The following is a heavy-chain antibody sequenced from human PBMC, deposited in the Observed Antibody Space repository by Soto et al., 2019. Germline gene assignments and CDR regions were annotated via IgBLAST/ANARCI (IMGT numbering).Heavy chain of an antibody. J-gene: IGHJ4*02. CDR2: IYYSGST. D-gene: IGHD4-17*01. CDR1: GGSISSDY. CDR3: ARSPDYGDYLSFDY. Sequence: PSETLSLTCTVSGGSISSDYWSWNRQPPGKGLEWIGYIYYSGSTNYNPSLKSRVTISVDTSKNQFSLKLSSVTAADTAVYYCARSPDYGDYLSFDYWGQGTLVTVSS. V-gene: IGHV4-59*01.